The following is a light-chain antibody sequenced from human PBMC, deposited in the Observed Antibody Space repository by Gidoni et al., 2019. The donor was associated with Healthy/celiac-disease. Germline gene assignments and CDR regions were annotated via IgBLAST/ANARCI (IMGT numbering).Light chain of an antibody. CDR3: QQYDSSLWT. Sequence: EIVLTQSPGTLSLSPGERATLSCRASPSVSSSYLAWYQQKPGQAPRLLIYGASSRATGIPDRFSGSGSGTDFILTISRLEPEDFAVYYCQQYDSSLWTFGQGTKVEIK. CDR1: PSVSSSY. CDR2: GAS. J-gene: IGKJ1*01. V-gene: IGKV3-20*01.